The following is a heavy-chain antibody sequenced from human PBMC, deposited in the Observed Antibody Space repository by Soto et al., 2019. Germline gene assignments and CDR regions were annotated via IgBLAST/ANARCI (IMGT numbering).Heavy chain of an antibody. Sequence: SETLSLTCAVYGGSFSGYYWSWIRQPPGKGLEWIGEIYHTGSTYYNPSLKSRVAISVDTSRNQFPLKVNSVTAADTAMYYCARGHTESHFFDSWGQGTPVTVSS. CDR1: GGSFSGYY. V-gene: IGHV4-34*01. J-gene: IGHJ4*02. CDR2: IYHTGST. CDR3: ARGHTESHFFDS. D-gene: IGHD5-18*01.